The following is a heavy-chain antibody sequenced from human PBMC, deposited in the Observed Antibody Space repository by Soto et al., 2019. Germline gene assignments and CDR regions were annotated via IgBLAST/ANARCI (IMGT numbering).Heavy chain of an antibody. J-gene: IGHJ4*02. Sequence: SETLSLTCAVYGGSFSGYYWSWIRQPPGKGLEWIGEINHSGSTNYNPSLKSRVTISVDTPKNQFSLNLSSVTAADTAVYYCARGPSGDKVDYWGQGTLVTVSS. D-gene: IGHD7-27*01. V-gene: IGHV4-34*01. CDR3: ARGPSGDKVDY. CDR1: GGSFSGYY. CDR2: INHSGST.